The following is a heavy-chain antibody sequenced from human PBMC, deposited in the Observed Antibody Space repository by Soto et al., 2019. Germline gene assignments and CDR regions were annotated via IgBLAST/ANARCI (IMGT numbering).Heavy chain of an antibody. V-gene: IGHV1-18*01. D-gene: IGHD3-10*01. J-gene: IGHJ4*02. CDR2: ISTHKGNT. CDR3: ARDWSALVLPDS. CDR1: GYTFTTYG. Sequence: QVQLVQSGTEVRKPGASVKVSCKASGYTFTTYGISWVRQAPGQGLEWMGWISTHKGNTQFAQKFQGRVTMTTDTSTSTAYMELRSLTSDDTAVYYCARDWSALVLPDSWGQGTLVTVSS.